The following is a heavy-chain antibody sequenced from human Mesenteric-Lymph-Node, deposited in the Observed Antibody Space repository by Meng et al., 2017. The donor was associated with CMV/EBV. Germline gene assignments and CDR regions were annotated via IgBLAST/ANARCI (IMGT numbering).Heavy chain of an antibody. J-gene: IGHJ6*02. CDR2: IRNDGNNK. CDR1: GFSFSNYG. D-gene: IGHD3-10*01. CDR3: ARGPEVVRGVSYYYYGMDV. V-gene: IGHV3-30*02. Sequence: GESLKISCVTSGFSFSNYGMHWVRQGPGKGLEWVAFIRNDGNNKYYGDSVKGRFTISRDNSKNTMYLQMSSLRGEDTAVYYCARGPEVVRGVSYYYYGMDVWGQGTTVTVSS.